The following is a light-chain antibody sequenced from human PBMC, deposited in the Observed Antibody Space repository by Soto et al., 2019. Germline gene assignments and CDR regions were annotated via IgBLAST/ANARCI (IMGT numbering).Light chain of an antibody. CDR2: DVS. V-gene: IGLV2-14*03. CDR1: SGDVGGYNF. Sequence: QSALTQPASVSGSPGQSVTISCAGTSGDVGGYNFVSWYQQHPGKAPQLMIYDVSSRPSGVSNRFSGSKSGNTASLTISGLQAEDEADYYCSSYTSSDTYVFGTGTKLTVL. CDR3: SSYTSSDTYV. J-gene: IGLJ1*01.